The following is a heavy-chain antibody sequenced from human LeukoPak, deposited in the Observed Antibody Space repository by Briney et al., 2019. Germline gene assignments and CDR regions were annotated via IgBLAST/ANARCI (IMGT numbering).Heavy chain of an antibody. D-gene: IGHD2-15*01. CDR2: IRYDGSNK. CDR3: AKDLESLVVVVAGSFDY. CDR1: GFTFSSYG. Sequence: GGSLRLSCAASGFTFSSYGMHWVRQAPGKGLEWVAFIRYDGSNKYYADSVKGRFPISRDNSKNTLYLQMNSLRAEDTAVYYCAKDLESLVVVVAGSFDYWGQGTLVTVSS. V-gene: IGHV3-30*02. J-gene: IGHJ4*02.